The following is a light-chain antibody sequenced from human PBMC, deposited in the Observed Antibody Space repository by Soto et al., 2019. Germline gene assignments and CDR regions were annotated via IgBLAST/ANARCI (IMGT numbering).Light chain of an antibody. CDR1: SSDVGAYNY. Sequence: QSALTRPASVSVSPGESITISCTGTSSDVGAYNYVSWYQQDPGKAPKLMINDVSSRPSGVPNRFSGSKSGHTASLTISGLQAEDEADYYCSSYTSSSTSVFGTGTKVTVL. CDR2: DVS. J-gene: IGLJ1*01. V-gene: IGLV2-14*01. CDR3: SSYTSSSTSV.